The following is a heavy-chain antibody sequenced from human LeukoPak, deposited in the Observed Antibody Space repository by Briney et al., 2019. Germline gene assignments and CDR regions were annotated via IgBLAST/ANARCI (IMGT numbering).Heavy chain of an antibody. CDR3: ARFPHYDFWSGYYQESFYYGMDV. J-gene: IGHJ6*02. CDR2: INHSGST. V-gene: IGHV4-34*01. CDR1: GGSFSGYY. D-gene: IGHD3-3*01. Sequence: SETLSLTCAVYGGSFSGYYWSWIRHPPGKGLEWIGEINHSGSTNYNPSLKSRATISVDTSKNQFSLKLSSVTAADTAVYYCARFPHYDFWSGYYQESFYYGMDVWGQGTTVTVSS.